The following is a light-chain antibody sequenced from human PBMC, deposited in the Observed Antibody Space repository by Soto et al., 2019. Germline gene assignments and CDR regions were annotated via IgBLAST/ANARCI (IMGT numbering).Light chain of an antibody. V-gene: IGKV3-11*01. CDR2: DAS. Sequence: TQSPSTLSASVGDRVTITCRASQSVSSYLAWYQQKPGQAPRLLIYDASTRATGIPARFSGSGSGTDFTLTITSLEPEDFAVYYWQQRSNWPPTFGQGTKVEIK. J-gene: IGKJ1*01. CDR1: QSVSSY. CDR3: QQRSNWPPT.